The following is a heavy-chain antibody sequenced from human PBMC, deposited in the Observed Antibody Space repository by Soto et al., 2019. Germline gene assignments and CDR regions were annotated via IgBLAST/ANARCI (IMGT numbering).Heavy chain of an antibody. V-gene: IGHV3-33*01. CDR1: GFTFSSYG. CDR2: IWYDGSNK. Sequence: GGSLRLSCAASGFTFSSYGMHWVRQAPGKGLEWVAVIWYDGSNKYYADSVKGRFTISRDNSKNTLYLQMNSLRAEDTAVYYCAREVQYSSGWPGFDYWGQGTLVTVSS. J-gene: IGHJ4*02. CDR3: AREVQYSSGWPGFDY. D-gene: IGHD6-19*01.